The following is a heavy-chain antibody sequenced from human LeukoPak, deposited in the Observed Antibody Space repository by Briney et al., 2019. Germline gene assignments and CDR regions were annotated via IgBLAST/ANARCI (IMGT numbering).Heavy chain of an antibody. CDR3: ARDGSVQEMSTIPYET. J-gene: IGHJ5*02. Sequence: GGSLRLSCAASGFTFSSYSMNWVRHAPGKGLEWVSYISSSSSYIYYADSVKGRFTISRDNAKNSLYLQMNSLRAEDTAVYYCARDGSVQEMSTIPYETWGQGTLVTVSS. CDR2: ISSSSSYI. D-gene: IGHD5-24*01. V-gene: IGHV3-21*01. CDR1: GFTFSSYS.